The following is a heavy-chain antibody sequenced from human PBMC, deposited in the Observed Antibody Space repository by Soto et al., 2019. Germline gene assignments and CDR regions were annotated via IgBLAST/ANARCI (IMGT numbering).Heavy chain of an antibody. Sequence: QVQLVESGGGVVQPGRSLRLSCEASGFTFSNHGMHWVRQAPGKGLEWVAVIWNDGSNEYYADSVKGRFTVSRENSKNTLYLQMNSLRAEDTAIYYCARDRSDCLDYWGQGTLVTVSS. CDR3: ARDRSDCLDY. CDR1: GFTFSNHG. V-gene: IGHV3-33*01. J-gene: IGHJ4*02. CDR2: IWNDGSNE. D-gene: IGHD2-21*02.